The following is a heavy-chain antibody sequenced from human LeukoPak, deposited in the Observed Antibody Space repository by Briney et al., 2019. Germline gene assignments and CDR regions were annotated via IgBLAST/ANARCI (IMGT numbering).Heavy chain of an antibody. V-gene: IGHV3-66*01. CDR3: AKDVEVTGTNLGLILDAFDI. CDR1: GFTVSSNY. D-gene: IGHD1-20*01. CDR2: IYSGGST. Sequence: GGSLRLSCAASGFTVSSNYMSWVRQAPGKGLEWVSVIYSGGSTYYADSVKGRFTISRDNSKNTLYLQMNSLRAEDTAVYYCAKDVEVTGTNLGLILDAFDIWGQGTMVTVSS. J-gene: IGHJ3*02.